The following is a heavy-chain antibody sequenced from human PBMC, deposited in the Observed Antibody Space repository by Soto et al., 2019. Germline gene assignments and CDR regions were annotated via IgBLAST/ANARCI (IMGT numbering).Heavy chain of an antibody. CDR2: MSYDGSNE. V-gene: IGHV3-30*18. Sequence: ESGGGVVQPGRSLRLSCAASGFTFSHYAMHWVRQAPGKGLEWVALMSYDGSNEYHADSVKGRFTISRDNSKNTLYLQMNSLRAEDTAVYYCAKDGSHNFDYWGQGTLVTVSS. CDR3: AKDGSHNFDY. D-gene: IGHD1-26*01. CDR1: GFTFSHYA. J-gene: IGHJ4*02.